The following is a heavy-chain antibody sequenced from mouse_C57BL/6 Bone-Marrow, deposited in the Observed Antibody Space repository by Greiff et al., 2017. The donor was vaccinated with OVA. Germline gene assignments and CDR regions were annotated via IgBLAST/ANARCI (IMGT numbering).Heavy chain of an antibody. CDR2: IYPYNDGT. CDR3: ARSGYYGSSFWYFDV. J-gene: IGHJ1*03. CDR1: GYTFTSYV. D-gene: IGHD1-1*01. V-gene: IGHV1-14*01. Sequence: EVKLQQSGPELVKPGASVKMSCKASGYTFTSYVMHWVKQKPGQGLEWIGYIYPYNDGTKYNEKFKGKATLTLDKSSSTAYMELSSLTSEDSAVYYCARSGYYGSSFWYFDVWDTGTTVTVSS.